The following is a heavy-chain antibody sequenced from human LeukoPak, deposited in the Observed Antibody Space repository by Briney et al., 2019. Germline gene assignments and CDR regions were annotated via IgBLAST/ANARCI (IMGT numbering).Heavy chain of an antibody. D-gene: IGHD6-19*01. J-gene: IGHJ4*02. CDR1: GFTFSSYE. CDR2: ISSSGSTI. CDR3: VNRAVAGKYY. V-gene: IGHV3-48*03. Sequence: PGGSLRLSCAASGFTFSSYEMNWVRQAPGKGLEWVSYISSSGSTIYYADSVKGRFTISRDNAKNSLYLQMNSLRAEDTAVYYCVNRAVAGKYYWGQGTLVTVSS.